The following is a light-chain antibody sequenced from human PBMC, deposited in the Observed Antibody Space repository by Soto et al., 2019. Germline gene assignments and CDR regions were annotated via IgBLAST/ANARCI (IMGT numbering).Light chain of an antibody. Sequence: QAVVTQPRSVSGSPGQSVIISCTGTNSDVGAYDYVSWYQQHPGKAPKLIIYDVTKRPSGVPDRFSASKSGNTASLTISGLQAEDEADYYCCSYAGSNTGVFGGGTQLTVL. CDR2: DVT. V-gene: IGLV2-11*01. CDR3: CSYAGSNTGV. CDR1: NSDVGAYDY. J-gene: IGLJ3*02.